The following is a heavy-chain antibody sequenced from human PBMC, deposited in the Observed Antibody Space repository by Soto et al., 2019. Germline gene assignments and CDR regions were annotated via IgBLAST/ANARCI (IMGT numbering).Heavy chain of an antibody. CDR3: ARNIFIQRREQWLTLGY. CDR2: ISAYNGNT. V-gene: IGHV1-18*04. J-gene: IGHJ4*02. CDR1: GYTFTSYG. D-gene: IGHD6-19*01. Sequence: QVQLVQSGAEVKKPGASVKVSCKASGYTFTSYGISWVRQAPGQGLEWRGWISAYNGNTNYAQKLQGRVTMTTDTSTSTAYMELRSLRSDDTAVYYCARNIFIQRREQWLTLGYWGQGTLVTVSS.